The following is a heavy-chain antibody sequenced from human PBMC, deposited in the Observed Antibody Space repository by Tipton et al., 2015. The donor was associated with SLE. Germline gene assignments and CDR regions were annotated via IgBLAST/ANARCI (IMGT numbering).Heavy chain of an antibody. V-gene: IGHV3-30*02. CDR3: AKEARLDLWSGYPNSFFDY. CDR2: IRYDGSNK. J-gene: IGHJ4*02. D-gene: IGHD3-3*01. Sequence: QLVQSGGGVVQPGGSLRLSCTASGFTFGSYGIHWVRRAPGKGLEWVTFIRYDGSNKYYADSVRGRFTISRDNSKNTLFLQMNSLRPEDTAVYYCAKEARLDLWSGYPNSFFDYWGQGTLVTVSS. CDR1: GFTFGSYG.